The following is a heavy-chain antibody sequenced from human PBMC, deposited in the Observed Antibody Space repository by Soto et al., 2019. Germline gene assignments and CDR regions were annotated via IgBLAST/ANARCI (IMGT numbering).Heavy chain of an antibody. V-gene: IGHV3-7*01. Sequence: EVQLVESGGGFVQPGGSLRLSCAASGFIFSSYWMSWVRQAPGKGLEWVANIKQDGSEKYYVDSVKGRFTISRDNARNSLYLQMNSLRAEDTAVYYCAREVPRAYCSGGNCYSTEYFQHWGQGTLVTVSS. D-gene: IGHD2-15*01. CDR1: GFIFSSYW. CDR3: AREVPRAYCSGGNCYSTEYFQH. J-gene: IGHJ1*01. CDR2: IKQDGSEK.